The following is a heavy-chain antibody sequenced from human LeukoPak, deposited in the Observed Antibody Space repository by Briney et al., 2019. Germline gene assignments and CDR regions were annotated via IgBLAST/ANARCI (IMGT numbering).Heavy chain of an antibody. CDR2: IKSKTDGGTT. Sequence: PVGSLRLSCAASGFTFSNAWMSWVRQAPGKGLEWVGRIKSKTDGGTTDYAAPVKGRFTISRDDSKNTLYLQMNSLKTEDTAVYYCTRDIVVVPAAQDAFDIWGQGTMVTVSS. V-gene: IGHV3-15*01. CDR1: GFTFSNAW. D-gene: IGHD2-2*01. J-gene: IGHJ3*02. CDR3: TRDIVVVPAAQDAFDI.